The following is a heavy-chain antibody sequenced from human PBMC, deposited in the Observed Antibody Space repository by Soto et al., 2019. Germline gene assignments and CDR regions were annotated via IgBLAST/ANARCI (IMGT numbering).Heavy chain of an antibody. Sequence: QVHLVQSGAEVKKPGSSVKVSCKISGATLSNYAVNWLRQAPGHGLEWVGGVIPLFGATYYTQKFQGRATITADEFTTTAYLELSRLTSEDTAIYFCASAAAPGTMTSHFDYWGQGTVITVSS. V-gene: IGHV1-69*01. J-gene: IGHJ4*02. CDR1: GATLSNYA. CDR3: ASAAAPGTMTSHFDY. CDR2: VIPLFGAT. D-gene: IGHD6-13*01.